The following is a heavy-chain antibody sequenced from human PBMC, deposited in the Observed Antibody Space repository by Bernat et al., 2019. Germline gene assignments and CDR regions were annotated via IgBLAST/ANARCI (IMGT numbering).Heavy chain of an antibody. CDR3: TRLGDRQYCSSTSCYRYYYYYMDV. D-gene: IGHD2-2*01. Sequence: EVQLVESGGGLVQPGGSLKLSCAASGFTFSGSAMHWVRQASGKGLEWVGRIRSKANSYATAYAASVKGRFTISRDDSKNTAYLQMNSLKTEDTAVYYCTRLGDRQYCSSTSCYRYYYYYMDVWGKGTTVTVSS. J-gene: IGHJ6*03. V-gene: IGHV3-73*02. CDR1: GFTFSGSA. CDR2: IRSKANSYAT.